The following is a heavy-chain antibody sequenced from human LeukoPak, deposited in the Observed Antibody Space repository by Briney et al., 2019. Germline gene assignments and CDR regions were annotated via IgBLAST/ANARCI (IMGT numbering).Heavy chain of an antibody. D-gene: IGHD4-23*01. Sequence: ASVKVSCKASGFTFTSYAVQWVRQARGQRLEWIGWIVVGSGNTNYAQKFQERVTITRDMSTSTAYMELSSLRSEDTAVYYCAADMGGLRWRRGESFDYWGQGTLVTVSS. CDR2: IVVGSGNT. CDR1: GFTFTSYA. J-gene: IGHJ4*02. CDR3: AADMGGLRWRRGESFDY. V-gene: IGHV1-58*01.